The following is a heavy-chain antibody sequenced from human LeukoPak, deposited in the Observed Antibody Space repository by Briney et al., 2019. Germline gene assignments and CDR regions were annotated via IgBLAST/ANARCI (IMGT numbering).Heavy chain of an antibody. J-gene: IGHJ4*02. Sequence: ASVKVSCKASGYTFTGYYMHWVRQAPGRGLEWMGWINPNSGGTNYAQKFQGRVTMTRDTSISTAYMELSRLRSDDTAVYYCARVVRGVYYFDYWGQGTLVTVSS. D-gene: IGHD3-10*01. CDR1: GYTFTGYY. CDR2: INPNSGGT. CDR3: ARVVRGVYYFDY. V-gene: IGHV1-2*02.